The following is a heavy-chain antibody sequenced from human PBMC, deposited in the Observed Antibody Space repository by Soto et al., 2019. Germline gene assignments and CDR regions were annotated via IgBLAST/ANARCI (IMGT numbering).Heavy chain of an antibody. CDR1: GGPFSNYA. D-gene: IGHD2-15*01. V-gene: IGHV1-69*01. CDR3: ASIVVAATTPSERPVDY. J-gene: IGHJ4*02. Sequence: QVQLVQSGAEVKKPGSSVKVSCKASGGPFSNYAINWVRQAPGQGLEWVGGIIPLFGSATYAQRFKGRVTITADESTNTAYMELSSLKFDDTAVFYCASIVVAATTPSERPVDYWGQGTLVTVSS. CDR2: IIPLFGSA.